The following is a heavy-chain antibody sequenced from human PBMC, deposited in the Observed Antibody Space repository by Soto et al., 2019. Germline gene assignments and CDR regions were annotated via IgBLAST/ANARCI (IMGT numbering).Heavy chain of an antibody. J-gene: IGHJ4*01. V-gene: IGHV3-23*01. CDR1: GFTFSSYA. CDR2: VSIGGST. Sequence: PWGSLRLSCAASGFTFSSYAMGWVRQGPGKGLEWVAVVSIGGSTHYADSVRGRFTISRDNSKNTLSLQMNSLTAEDTAVYFCAKRRGAGGHFDYWGHGALVTVSS. D-gene: IGHD2-15*01. CDR3: AKRRGAGGHFDY.